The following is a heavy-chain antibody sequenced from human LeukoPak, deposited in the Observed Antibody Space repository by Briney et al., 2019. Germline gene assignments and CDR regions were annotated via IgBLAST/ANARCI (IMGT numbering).Heavy chain of an antibody. D-gene: IGHD3-22*01. Sequence: PGRSLRLSCAASGFTFSSYGMHWVRQAPGKGLEWVAVTSYDGSNKDYADSVKGRFTISRDNSKNTLYLQMNSLRTEDTAVYYCAKRLGDYFDYWGRGTLVTVSS. CDR2: TSYDGSNK. CDR1: GFTFSSYG. V-gene: IGHV3-30*18. CDR3: AKRLGDYFDY. J-gene: IGHJ4*02.